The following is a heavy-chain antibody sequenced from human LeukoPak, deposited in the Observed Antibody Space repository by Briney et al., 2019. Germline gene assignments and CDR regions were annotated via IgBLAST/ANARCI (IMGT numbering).Heavy chain of an antibody. CDR1: GFTFSSYA. V-gene: IGHV3-30-3*01. D-gene: IGHD2-2*01. Sequence: PGRSLRLSCAASGFTFSSYAMHWVRQAPGKGLEWVAVISYDGSNKYYADSVKGRFTISRDNAKNSLYLQMNSLRAEDTAVYYCARYCEVPAPFHYYYYYYMDVWGKGTTVTVSS. CDR3: ARYCEVPAPFHYYYYYYMDV. J-gene: IGHJ6*03. CDR2: ISYDGSNK.